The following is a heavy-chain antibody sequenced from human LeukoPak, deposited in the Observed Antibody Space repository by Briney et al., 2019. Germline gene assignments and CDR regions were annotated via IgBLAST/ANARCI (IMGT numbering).Heavy chain of an antibody. CDR1: GFTLSSYS. CDR3: ARASLDSGSYYDYFDY. D-gene: IGHD1-26*01. Sequence: GGSLRLSCAASGFTLSSYSMNWVRQAPGKGLEWVSSISSSSSYIYYADSVKGRITISRDNAKNSLYLQMNSLRAEDTAVYYCARASLDSGSYYDYFDYWGQGTLVSVSS. CDR2: ISSSSSYI. V-gene: IGHV3-21*01. J-gene: IGHJ4*02.